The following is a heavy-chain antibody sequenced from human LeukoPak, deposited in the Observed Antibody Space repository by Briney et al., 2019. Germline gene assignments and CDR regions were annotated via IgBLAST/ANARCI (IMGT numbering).Heavy chain of an antibody. V-gene: IGHV3-23*01. CDR1: GFTFSSYA. CDR2: ISGSGGST. D-gene: IGHD1-26*01. J-gene: IGHJ4*02. Sequence: PGGSLRLSCAASGFTFSSYAMSWVRQAPGKGLEWVSAISGSGGSTYYADSVKGRFTISRDNSKNTLYLQMNSLRAEDTAVYYCAKDHDRIKTWIVGAIIDYWGQGTLVTVSS. CDR3: AKDHDRIKTWIVGAIIDY.